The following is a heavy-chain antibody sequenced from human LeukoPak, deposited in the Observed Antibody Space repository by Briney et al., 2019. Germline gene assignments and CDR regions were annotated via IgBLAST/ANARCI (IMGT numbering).Heavy chain of an antibody. CDR2: ITSNARDT. D-gene: IGHD4-23*01. V-gene: IGHV3-23*01. Sequence: PGGSLRLSCAASGFTFTNYAMNWVRQAPGKRLEWVSSITSNARDTYFADSVKGRFTVSRDNSGNTLYLQMNSLRAEDTALYYCAKNLLMRWPPGDALHIWGQGTMVTVS. CDR3: AKNLLMRWPPGDALHI. CDR1: GFTFTNYA. J-gene: IGHJ3*02.